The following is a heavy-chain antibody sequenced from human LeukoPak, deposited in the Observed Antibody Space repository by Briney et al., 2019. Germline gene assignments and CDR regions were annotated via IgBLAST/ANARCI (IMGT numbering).Heavy chain of an antibody. Sequence: GGSLRLSCTASGFTFSNYAMNWVRRAPGKGLEWVSAISGSGSNTYYTDSVKDRFTISRDNSKNSLYLQMNSLRPKDTAVYYCAKSQREACCYGMDVWGQGTTVTV. CDR1: GFTFSNYA. V-gene: IGHV3-23*01. D-gene: IGHD1-26*01. J-gene: IGHJ6*02. CDR3: AKSQREACCYGMDV. CDR2: ISGSGSNT.